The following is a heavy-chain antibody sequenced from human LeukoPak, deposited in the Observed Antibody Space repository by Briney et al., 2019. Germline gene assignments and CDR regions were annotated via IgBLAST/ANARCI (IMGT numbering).Heavy chain of an antibody. CDR2: IHYTGAT. J-gene: IGHJ4*02. V-gene: IGHV4-34*01. D-gene: IGHD3-9*01. CDR1: GGSITGYY. CDR3: ARGNILTGYCFDF. Sequence: PSETLSLTCAVYGGSITGYYWSWIRQTPGRGLEWVGEIHYTGATSYNPLLKSRATISTDTSKNQFSLRLSSVTAADTAVYYCARGNILTGYCFDFWGQGALVTVSS.